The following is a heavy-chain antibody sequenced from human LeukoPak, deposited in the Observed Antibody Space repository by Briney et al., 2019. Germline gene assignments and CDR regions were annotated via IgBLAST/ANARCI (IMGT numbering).Heavy chain of an antibody. CDR3: ARRGIYYDSSGYYYAIDY. J-gene: IGHJ4*02. V-gene: IGHV4-59*01. Sequence: SETLSLTCTVSGGSISSYYWSWIRQPPGKGLEWIGYIYYSGSTNYNPSLKSRVTISVDTSKNQFSLKLSSVTAADTAVYYCARRGIYYDSSGYYYAIDYWGQGTLVTVSS. D-gene: IGHD3-22*01. CDR2: IYYSGST. CDR1: GGSISSYY.